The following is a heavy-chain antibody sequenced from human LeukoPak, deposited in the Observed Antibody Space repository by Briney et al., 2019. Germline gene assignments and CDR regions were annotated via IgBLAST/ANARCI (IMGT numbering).Heavy chain of an antibody. CDR2: ISGSGGST. D-gene: IGHD3-10*01. V-gene: IGHV3-23*01. CDR3: ATYYRAGV. CDR1: GFTFSSYA. J-gene: IGHJ4*02. Sequence: GGSLRLSCAASGFTFSSYAMSWVRHAPGKGLEWVSAISGSGGSTYYADSVKGRFTISRDNSKNTLFLQIDSLKTEDTGMYYCATYYRAGVWGQGTLVTVSS.